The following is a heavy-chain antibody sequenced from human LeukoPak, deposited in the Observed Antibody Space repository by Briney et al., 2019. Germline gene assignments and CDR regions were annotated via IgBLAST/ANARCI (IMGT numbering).Heavy chain of an antibody. Sequence: SVKVSCKASGGTFSSYAISWVRQAPGQGLEWMGGIIPIFGTANYAQKFQGRVTITTDESTSTAYMELSSLRPEDTAVYYCARGPLMPDYYYYYYMDVWGKGTTVTVSS. CDR3: ARGPLMPDYYYYYYMDV. J-gene: IGHJ6*03. V-gene: IGHV1-69*05. D-gene: IGHD2-2*01. CDR2: IIPIFGTA. CDR1: GGTFSSYA.